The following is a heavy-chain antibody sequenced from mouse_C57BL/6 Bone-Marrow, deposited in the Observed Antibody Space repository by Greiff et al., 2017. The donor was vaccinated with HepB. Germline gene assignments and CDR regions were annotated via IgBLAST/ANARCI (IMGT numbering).Heavy chain of an antibody. CDR2: FHPYNDDT. J-gene: IGHJ1*03. Sequence: VKLVESGAELVKPGASVKMSCKASGYTFTTYPIEWMKQNHGKSLEWIGNFHPYNDDTKYNEKFKGKATLTVEKSSSTVYLELSRLTSDDSAVYYCARGYYGSSYGGYFDVWGTGTTVTVSS. CDR3: ARGYYGSSYGGYFDV. CDR1: GYTFTTYP. D-gene: IGHD1-1*01. V-gene: IGHV1-47*01.